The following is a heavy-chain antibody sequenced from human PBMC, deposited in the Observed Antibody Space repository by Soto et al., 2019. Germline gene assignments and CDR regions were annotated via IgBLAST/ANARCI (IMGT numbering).Heavy chain of an antibody. V-gene: IGHV1-18*01. CDR2: ISAYNGNT. CDR3: ARDCGGAYIWGSYRSLFDY. Sequence: QVQLVQSGAEVKKPGASVKVSCKASGYTFTSYGISWVRQAPGQGLEWMGWISAYNGNTNYALKLQGRVTLTTDTTTRTACMAVRSLRSDDTAVYYCARDCGGAYIWGSYRSLFDYWGQGALVTVSS. D-gene: IGHD3-16*02. CDR1: GYTFTSYG. J-gene: IGHJ4*02.